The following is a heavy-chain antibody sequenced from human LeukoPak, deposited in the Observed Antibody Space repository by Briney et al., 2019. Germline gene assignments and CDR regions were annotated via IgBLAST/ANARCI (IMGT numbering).Heavy chain of an antibody. CDR3: ARGLGSGWAYYFDY. Sequence: GGSLRLSCAASGFTFSSHAMNWVRQAPGKGLEWMSAISYDGSNKDYADSVKGRSTISRDNSKNTLYLQMNSLRPEDTAVYYCARGLGSGWAYYFDYWGQGTLVTVSS. CDR1: GFTFSSHA. V-gene: IGHV3-30-3*01. J-gene: IGHJ4*02. D-gene: IGHD6-19*01. CDR2: ISYDGSNK.